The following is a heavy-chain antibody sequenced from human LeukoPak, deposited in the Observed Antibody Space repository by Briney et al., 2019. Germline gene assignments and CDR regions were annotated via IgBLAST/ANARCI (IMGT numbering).Heavy chain of an antibody. J-gene: IGHJ4*02. CDR3: ARANFLYCSSTTCLFDY. Sequence: GGSLRLSRAASGFTLRSKHMSGGRQAPGEGVGGGSVFYSGGSTYYADSVKGRFTISRDNSKNTLYLQMNSLRAEDTAVYYCARANFLYCSSTTCLFDYWGQGTLVTVSS. V-gene: IGHV3-53*01. D-gene: IGHD2-2*01. CDR2: FYSGGST. CDR1: GFTLRSKH.